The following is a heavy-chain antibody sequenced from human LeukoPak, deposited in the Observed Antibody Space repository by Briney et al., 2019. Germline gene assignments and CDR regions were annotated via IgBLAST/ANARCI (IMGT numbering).Heavy chain of an antibody. V-gene: IGHV4-59*01. J-gene: IGHJ4*02. Sequence: SETLSLTCTVSGGSINSYYWSWIRQPPGKGLEWIGYIYYSGSTYYNPSLKSRVTISVDTSKKQFSLKLSSVTAADTAVYYCARAPRYGSGSYPLDYWGQGILVTVSS. CDR1: GGSINSYY. CDR3: ARAPRYGSGSYPLDY. CDR2: IYYSGST. D-gene: IGHD3-10*01.